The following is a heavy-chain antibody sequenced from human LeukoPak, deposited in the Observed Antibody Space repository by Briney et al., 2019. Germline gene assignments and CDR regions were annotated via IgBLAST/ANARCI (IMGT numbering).Heavy chain of an antibody. CDR1: GFTFSSYA. D-gene: IGHD3-16*01. CDR2: IGTTGTTI. CDR3: ARGFGDFDPRLDY. Sequence: GRSLRLSCAASGFTFSSYAMHWVRQAPGKGLEWISYIGTTGTTIYYADSVKGRFTISRDNAKNSLYLQANSLRAEDTAIYYCARGFGDFDPRLDYWGHGSVITVSS. J-gene: IGHJ4*01. V-gene: IGHV3-48*03.